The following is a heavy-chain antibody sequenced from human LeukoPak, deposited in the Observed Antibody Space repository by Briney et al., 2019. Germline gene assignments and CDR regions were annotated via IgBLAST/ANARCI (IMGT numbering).Heavy chain of an antibody. J-gene: IGHJ4*02. V-gene: IGHV4-4*07. CDR1: GVSISTHFYY. CDR3: ARGYYGSGKGAFDY. Sequence: SETLSLTCTVSGVSISTHFYYWGWIRQTPGKALEWIGRIYTSGSTNYNPSLKSRVTMSVDTSKNQFPLKLSSVTAADTAVYYCARGYYGSGKGAFDYWGQGTLVTVSS. CDR2: IYTSGST. D-gene: IGHD3-10*01.